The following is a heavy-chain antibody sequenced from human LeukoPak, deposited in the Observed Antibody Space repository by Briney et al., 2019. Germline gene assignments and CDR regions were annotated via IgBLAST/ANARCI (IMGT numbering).Heavy chain of an antibody. D-gene: IGHD1-26*01. Sequence: PGGSLRLSCAASGFAFSSYDMHWVRQASGKGLEWVSAIGHAGDTNYADSVKGRFTISREEAKNYSFLQMNNLRGGDNAFDFCAALGDSIYWGQGTLVTVSS. CDR2: IGHAGDT. CDR1: GFAFSSYD. V-gene: IGHV3-13*01. J-gene: IGHJ4*02. CDR3: AALGDSIY.